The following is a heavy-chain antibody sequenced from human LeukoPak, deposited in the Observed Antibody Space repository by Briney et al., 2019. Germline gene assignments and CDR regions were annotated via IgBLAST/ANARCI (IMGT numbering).Heavy chain of an antibody. D-gene: IGHD4-17*01. V-gene: IGHV3-11*01. CDR2: ISSSGSTI. Sequence: GGSLRLSCAASGFTFSDYYMSWIRQAPGKGLEWVSYISSSGSTIYYADSVKGRFTISRDNSKNTLYLQMNSLRAEDTAVYYCAKGPGGTVTMYYFDYWGQGTLVTVSS. J-gene: IGHJ4*02. CDR3: AKGPGGTVTMYYFDY. CDR1: GFTFSDYY.